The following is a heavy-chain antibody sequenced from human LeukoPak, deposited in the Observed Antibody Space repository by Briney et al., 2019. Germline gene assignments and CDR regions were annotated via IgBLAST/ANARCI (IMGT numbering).Heavy chain of an antibody. Sequence: SETLSLTCAAYGGSFSDKYWSWIRQSPGKGLEWIGEISPSGSTNYNASLKSRVTISVDTSNNQFSLKLSSVTAADTAVYYCAGDHYLALKHWGHGILVTVSS. CDR1: GGSFSDKY. CDR2: ISPSGST. J-gene: IGHJ1*01. D-gene: IGHD1-14*01. V-gene: IGHV4-34*01. CDR3: AGDHYLALKH.